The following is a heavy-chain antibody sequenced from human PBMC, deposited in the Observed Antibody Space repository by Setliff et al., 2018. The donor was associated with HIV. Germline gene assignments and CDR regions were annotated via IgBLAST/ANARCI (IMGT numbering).Heavy chain of an antibody. CDR3: ARPSVRMARNWYDFGY. D-gene: IGHD1-1*01. V-gene: IGHV1-69*05. CDR2: IIPMFGTG. Sequence: GASVKVSCKASGGTFSSYGISWVRQAPGQGLEWMGAIIPMFGTGFYAQKFQGRVTITTDESRTTSYMELSSLTSEDTAVYYCARPSVRMARNWYDFGYWGQGTLVTVSS. CDR1: GGTFSSYG. J-gene: IGHJ4*02.